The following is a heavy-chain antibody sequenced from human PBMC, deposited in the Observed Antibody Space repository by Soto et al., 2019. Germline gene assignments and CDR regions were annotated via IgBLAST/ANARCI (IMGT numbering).Heavy chain of an antibody. D-gene: IGHD6-6*01. J-gene: IGHJ6*02. CDR1: GYPFTAYY. CDR2: INTKNGGT. V-gene: IGHV1-2*06. CDR3: ASSVTVRPGRGDYYALDV. Sequence: ASVKVSCKASGYPFTAYYIHWVRQAPGQGLEWVGRINTKNGGTNYAQKFQGRVTMTRDPSINTAFMDLTSLGSDDTAVFYCASSVTVRPGRGDYYALDVWGQGXTVTVSS.